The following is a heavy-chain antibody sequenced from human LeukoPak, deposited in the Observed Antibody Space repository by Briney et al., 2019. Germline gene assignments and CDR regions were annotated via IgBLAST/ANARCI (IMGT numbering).Heavy chain of an antibody. CDR3: ARDRQTFYDYVGGNYRFYFDY. J-gene: IGHJ4*02. CDR2: IFTSGST. CDR1: GGSISAYY. V-gene: IGHV4-4*07. Sequence: SETLSLTCTVSGGSISAYYWSWIRQPAGKGLEWIGRIFTSGSTNYNPSLKSRVTMSVDTSKKQFSLKLSSVTAADTAVYYCARDRQTFYDYVGGNYRFYFDYWGQGTLVTVSS. D-gene: IGHD3-16*02.